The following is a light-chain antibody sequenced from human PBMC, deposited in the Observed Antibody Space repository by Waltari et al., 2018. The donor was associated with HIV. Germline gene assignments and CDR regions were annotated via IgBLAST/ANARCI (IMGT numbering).Light chain of an antibody. V-gene: IGLV1-47*01. CDR3: ASWDDNLGHWI. Sequence: QPKMTQAPSASKTPGQRITMSCSGTKSNIGNNFIYWYQQIAGAAPRLVMARHDPRPAGVPDRFSGTKSGTSAFLAITGLRLDDEATYFCASWDDNLGHWIFGGGTKLTVL. J-gene: IGLJ2*01. CDR1: KSNIGNNF. CDR2: RHD.